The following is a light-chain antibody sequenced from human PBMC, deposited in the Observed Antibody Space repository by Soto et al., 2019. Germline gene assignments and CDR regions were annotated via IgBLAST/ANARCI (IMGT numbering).Light chain of an antibody. CDR1: SSDVGGYNY. J-gene: IGLJ2*01. CDR2: DVT. Sequence: QSVLTQPASVSGSPGQSITISCTGTSSDVGGYNYVSWYQQHPDKAPKLMIYDVTNRPSGVSNRFSGSKSGNTASLTISGLQAEDEADYYCSSYTSSHTLAFGGGTKLTVL. CDR3: SSYTSSHTLA. V-gene: IGLV2-14*01.